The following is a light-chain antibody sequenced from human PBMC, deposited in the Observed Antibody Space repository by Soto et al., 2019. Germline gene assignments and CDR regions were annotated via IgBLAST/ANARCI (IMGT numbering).Light chain of an antibody. CDR2: SND. CDR3: AAWDDRLDGHVL. Sequence: QSVLTQPPSASGTPGQRVTISCSGSSSNIGTNTVNWYQQLPGTAPKLLIYSNDQRPSGVPDRFSGSKSGTSASLAISGLKDEDEADYYWAAWDDRLDGHVLFGGGTKLTVL. CDR1: SSNIGTNT. J-gene: IGLJ2*01. V-gene: IGLV1-44*01.